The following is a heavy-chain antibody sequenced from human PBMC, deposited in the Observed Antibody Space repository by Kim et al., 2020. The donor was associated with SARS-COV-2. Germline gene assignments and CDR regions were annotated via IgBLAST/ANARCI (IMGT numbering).Heavy chain of an antibody. CDR3: ARGGWSLHY. V-gene: IGHV4-59*01. CDR1: GDSMNSYY. Sequence: SETLSLSCTVSGDSMNSYYWSWLRQPPGKRLEWIGYIYYSGSTNYNPSLKSRVTLSVDTSNNQFSLNLISVTTADTAVYFCARGGWSLHYWGQGTLVTVS. D-gene: IGHD6-19*01. J-gene: IGHJ4*02. CDR2: IYYSGST.